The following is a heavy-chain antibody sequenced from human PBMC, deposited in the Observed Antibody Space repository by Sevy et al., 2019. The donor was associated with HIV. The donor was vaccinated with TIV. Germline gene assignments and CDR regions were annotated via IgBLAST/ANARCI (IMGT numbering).Heavy chain of an antibody. J-gene: IGHJ6*02. CDR1: GGSISSGGYY. CDR2: IYYSGST. Sequence: SETLSLTCTVSGGSISSGGYYWSWIRQHPGKGLEWIGYIYYSGSTYYNPSLKSRVTISVDTSKNQFPLKLSSVTAADTAVYYCARDVRREVVPAAIYYYYYGMDVWGQGTTVTVSS. V-gene: IGHV4-31*03. D-gene: IGHD2-2*01. CDR3: ARDVRREVVPAAIYYYYYGMDV.